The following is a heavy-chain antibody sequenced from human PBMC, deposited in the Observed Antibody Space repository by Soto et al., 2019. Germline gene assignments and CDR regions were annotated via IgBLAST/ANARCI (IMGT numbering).Heavy chain of an antibody. CDR1: GGSISSGGYY. CDR3: ARAVSGHYYFDY. V-gene: IGHV4-31*03. J-gene: IGHJ4*02. Sequence: TVSGGSISSGGYYWSWIRQHPGKGLEWIGYIYYSGSTYYNPSLKSRVTISVDTSKNQFSLKLSSVTAADTAVYYCARAVSGHYYFDYWGQGTLVTVSS. CDR2: IYYSGST. D-gene: IGHD1-26*01.